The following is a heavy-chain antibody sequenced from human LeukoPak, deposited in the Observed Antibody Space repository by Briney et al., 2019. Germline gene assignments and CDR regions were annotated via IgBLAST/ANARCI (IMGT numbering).Heavy chain of an antibody. Sequence: PSETLSLTCAVYGGSFSGYYWSWIRQPPGKGLEWIGEINHSGSTNYNPSLKSRVTISVDTSKNQFSLKLSSVTAADTAVYYCARDMTGGGNYQGPDAFDIWGQGTMVTVSS. CDR1: GGSFSGYY. CDR2: INHSGST. D-gene: IGHD4-23*01. CDR3: ARDMTGGGNYQGPDAFDI. V-gene: IGHV4-34*01. J-gene: IGHJ3*02.